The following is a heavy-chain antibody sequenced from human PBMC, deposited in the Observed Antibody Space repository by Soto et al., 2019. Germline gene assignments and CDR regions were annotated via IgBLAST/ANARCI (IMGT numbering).Heavy chain of an antibody. Sequence: GGSLRLSCAASGFTVSNNDLSWVRQAPGEPLEWVSVIYSGGDTYYADSVKGRFTISRDNSKNTLYLQMNNLRAEDTAVYYCARGTLLTIFGVVWGQGTLVTVS. CDR3: ARGTLLTIFGVV. CDR2: IYSGGDT. V-gene: IGHV3-66*01. D-gene: IGHD3-3*01. CDR1: GFTVSNND. J-gene: IGHJ4*02.